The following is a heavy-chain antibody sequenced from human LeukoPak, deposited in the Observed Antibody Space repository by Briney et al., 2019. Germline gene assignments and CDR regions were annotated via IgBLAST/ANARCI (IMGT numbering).Heavy chain of an antibody. D-gene: IGHD6-6*01. J-gene: IGHJ4*02. CDR2: ISYDGSNK. V-gene: IGHV3-30*18. Sequence: GRSLRLSCTASGFTFSSYGMHWVRQAPGKGLEWVAVISYDGSNKYYADSVKGRFTISRDNSKNTLYLQMNSLRAEDTAVYYCAKDSRIAALGYFDYWGQGTLVTVSS. CDR1: GFTFSSYG. CDR3: AKDSRIAALGYFDY.